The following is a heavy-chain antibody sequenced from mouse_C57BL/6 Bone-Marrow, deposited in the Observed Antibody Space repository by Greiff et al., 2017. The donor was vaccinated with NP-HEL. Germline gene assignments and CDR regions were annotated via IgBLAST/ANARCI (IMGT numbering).Heavy chain of an antibody. CDR2: IYPGDGDT. V-gene: IGHV1-82*01. D-gene: IGHD2-3*01. CDR1: GYAFSSSW. J-gene: IGHJ2*01. CDR3: ARKGGDGQFDY. Sequence: QVQLQQSGPELVKPGASVKISCKASGYAFSSSWMNWVKQRPGKGLEWIGRIYPGDGDTNYNGKFKGKATLTADKSSSTAYMQLSSLTSEDAAVYFCARKGGDGQFDYGGKGTTLTVAS.